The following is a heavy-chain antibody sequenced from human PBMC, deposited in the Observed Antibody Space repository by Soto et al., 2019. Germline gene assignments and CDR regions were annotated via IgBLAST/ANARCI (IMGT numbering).Heavy chain of an antibody. CDR1: GGSISSYC. CDR2: IYYSGST. Sequence: SETLSLTCTVSGGSISSYCWSWIRQPPGKGLEWIGYIYYSGSTNYNPSLKSRVTISVDTSKNQFSLKLSSVTAADTAVYYCGREGIIAAAGTGWFAPWGRGTLVTVSS. J-gene: IGHJ5*02. V-gene: IGHV4-59*01. CDR3: GREGIIAAAGTGWFAP. D-gene: IGHD6-13*01.